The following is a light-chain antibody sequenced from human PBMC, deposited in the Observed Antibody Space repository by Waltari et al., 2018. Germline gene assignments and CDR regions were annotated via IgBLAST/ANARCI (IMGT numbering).Light chain of an antibody. J-gene: IGLJ2*01. Sequence: QSVLTQPPSVSGAPGQRVTISCTRSRSNLGAGSDVNWYQQLPGKAPKLLIHGNSNRPSGVPDRISGSKSGTSASLAITGLQAEDEADYYCQSYDSSLGGSVFGGGTKLTVL. CDR2: GNS. CDR1: RSNLGAGSD. V-gene: IGLV1-40*01. CDR3: QSYDSSLGGSV.